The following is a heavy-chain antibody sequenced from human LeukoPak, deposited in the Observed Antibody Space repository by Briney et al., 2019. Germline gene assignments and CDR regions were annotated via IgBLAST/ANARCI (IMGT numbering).Heavy chain of an antibody. D-gene: IGHD2-2*02. Sequence: GGSLRLSCEASGFTFGNYAMNWVRQAPGKGLEWVSTISGTGSSTYYADSAKGRFTISRDNSKDTLFLQLNSLTAADTAMYFCAKASVAIPQYCNSWGQGTLVTVSS. J-gene: IGHJ5*02. CDR2: ISGTGSST. V-gene: IGHV3-23*01. CDR3: AKASVAIPQYCNS. CDR1: GFTFGNYA.